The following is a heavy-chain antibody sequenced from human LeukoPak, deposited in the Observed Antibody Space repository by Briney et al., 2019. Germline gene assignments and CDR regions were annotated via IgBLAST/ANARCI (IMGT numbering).Heavy chain of an antibody. V-gene: IGHV1-18*01. D-gene: IGHD2-15*01. CDR1: GYTFTSYG. J-gene: IGHJ6*02. CDR2: ISGYNGNT. CDR3: ARDTLIQGFYAMDV. Sequence: GASVKVPCKASGYTFTSYGISWVRQAPGQGLEWMGWISGYNGNTKYAQNFQGRVTMTTDTPTGTAYMELRSLRSGDTAVYYCARDTLIQGFYAMDVWGPGTTVTVSS.